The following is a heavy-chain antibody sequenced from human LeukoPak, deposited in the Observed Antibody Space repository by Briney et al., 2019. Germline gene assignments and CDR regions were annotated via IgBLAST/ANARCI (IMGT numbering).Heavy chain of an antibody. D-gene: IGHD3-22*01. J-gene: IGHJ4*02. Sequence: PSETLSLTCTVSGGTISSGSYYWSWIRQPAGKGLEWIGRIYTSGSTNYNPSLKSRVTISVDTSKNQFSLKLSSVTAADTAVYYCARSDSSCSVCDYWGQGTLVTVSS. CDR2: IYTSGST. CDR1: GGTISSGSYY. CDR3: ARSDSSCSVCDY. V-gene: IGHV4-61*02.